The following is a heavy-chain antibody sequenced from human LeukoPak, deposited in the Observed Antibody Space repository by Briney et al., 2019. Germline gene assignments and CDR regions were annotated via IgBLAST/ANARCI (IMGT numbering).Heavy chain of an antibody. J-gene: IGHJ3*02. V-gene: IGHV4-39*01. CDR2: IYYSGST. CDR1: GGSISSGPSY. CDR3: ARYTMVRGMDIKGLDAFDI. D-gene: IGHD3-10*01. Sequence: PSETLSLTCTVSGGSISSGPSYWGWVRQPPGKGLEWIGSIYYSGSTYYNPSLKSRVTISVDTSKNQFSLKLSSVTAADTAVYYCARYTMVRGMDIKGLDAFDIWGQGTMVTVSS.